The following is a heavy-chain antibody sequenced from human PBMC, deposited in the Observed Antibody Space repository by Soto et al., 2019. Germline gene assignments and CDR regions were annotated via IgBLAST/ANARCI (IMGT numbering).Heavy chain of an antibody. V-gene: IGHV3-23*01. J-gene: IGHJ3*02. D-gene: IGHD2-21*02. CDR2: ISGSGGST. Sequence: GGSLRLSCAASGFTFSSYAMSWVRQAPGKGLGWVSAISGSGGSTYYADSVKGRFTISRDNSKNTLYLQMNSLRAEDTAVYYCAKDQVSGVVTAVDAFDIWGQGTMVTVSS. CDR1: GFTFSSYA. CDR3: AKDQVSGVVTAVDAFDI.